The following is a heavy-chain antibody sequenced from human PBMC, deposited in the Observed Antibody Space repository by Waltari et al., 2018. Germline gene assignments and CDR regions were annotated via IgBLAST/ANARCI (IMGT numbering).Heavy chain of an antibody. Sequence: QLVDSGGGLVKPGGSLRLSCAASGFIFSSSSMHWVSQAPGKGLEWVSSISNSGSFVYYGDSVKGRFTISRDNAKNSLSLQMNNLRVEDTAVYYCTRGVRLEAAWVSYNWFDTWGQGTLVTVSS. CDR1: GFIFSSSS. V-gene: IGHV3-21*01. D-gene: IGHD3-16*01. CDR3: TRGVRLEAAWVSYNWFDT. J-gene: IGHJ5*02. CDR2: ISNSGSFV.